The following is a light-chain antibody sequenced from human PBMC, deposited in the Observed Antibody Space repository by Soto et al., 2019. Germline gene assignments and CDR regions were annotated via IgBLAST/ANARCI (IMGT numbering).Light chain of an antibody. CDR1: SSDVGTYNY. V-gene: IGLV2-14*01. CDR2: EVS. CDR3: TSYTRDTAAV. J-gene: IGLJ1*01. Sequence: QSVLTQPSSVSGSPGQSITISCTGTSSDVGTYNYVSWYQHHPGKAPKLIIYEVSNRPSGVSNRFSGSKPGSTASLTISGLRVEDGANYHSTSYTRDTAAVFGSGPKVTV.